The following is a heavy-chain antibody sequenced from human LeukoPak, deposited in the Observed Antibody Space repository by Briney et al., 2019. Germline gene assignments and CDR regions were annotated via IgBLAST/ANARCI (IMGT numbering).Heavy chain of an antibody. CDR1: GGSISSYY. J-gene: IGHJ6*03. Sequence: SETLSLTCTLSGGSISSYYWSWIRQPPGKGLGGFGYIYYSGSTNYNPSLKSRVTISVGTSKNQFSLKLSSVTAADTAVYYCARINSSWDYYYYMDVWGKGTTVTISS. V-gene: IGHV4-59*08. CDR2: IYYSGST. CDR3: ARINSSWDYYYYMDV. D-gene: IGHD6-13*01.